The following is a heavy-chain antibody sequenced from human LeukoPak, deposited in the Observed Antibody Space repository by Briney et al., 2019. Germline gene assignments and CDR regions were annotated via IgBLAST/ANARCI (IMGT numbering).Heavy chain of an antibody. CDR1: GGSFSGYY. CDR2: INHSGST. Sequence: ASETLSLTCAVYGGSFSGYYWSWIRQPPGKGLEWIGEINHSGSTNYNPSLKSRVTISVDTSKNQFSLKLSSVTAADTAVYYCARGRGGQLWFSFDYWGQGTLVTVSS. CDR3: ARGRGGQLWFSFDY. J-gene: IGHJ4*02. D-gene: IGHD5-18*01. V-gene: IGHV4-34*01.